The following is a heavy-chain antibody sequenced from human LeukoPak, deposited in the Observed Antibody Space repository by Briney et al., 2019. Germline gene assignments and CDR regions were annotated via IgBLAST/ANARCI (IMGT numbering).Heavy chain of an antibody. CDR1: GFTFSSYA. Sequence: PGGSLRLSCAASGFTFSSYAMHWVRQAPGKGLEWVAVISYDGSNKYYADSVKGRFTISRDNSKNTLYLQMNSLRAEDTAVYYCARWETNYYGSGTYYGMDVWGQGTTVTVSS. CDR2: ISYDGSNK. CDR3: ARWETNYYGSGTYYGMDV. V-gene: IGHV3-30-3*01. J-gene: IGHJ6*02. D-gene: IGHD3-10*01.